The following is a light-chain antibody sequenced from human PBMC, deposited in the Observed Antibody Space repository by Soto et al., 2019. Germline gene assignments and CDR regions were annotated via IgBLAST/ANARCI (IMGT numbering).Light chain of an antibody. CDR3: QHYFTTPRT. J-gene: IGKJ2*01. CDR1: QSLFYSSNNKNF. CDR2: WAS. V-gene: IGKV4-1*01. Sequence: DIVMTQSPDSLAVSLGERTTINCKSSQSLFYSSNNKNFLAWYQQKAGQPPKLLIYWASTRESGVPDRFSGSGSGAEFNLTITSLQAEDAGVYCCQHYFTTPRTFGQGTRLEI.